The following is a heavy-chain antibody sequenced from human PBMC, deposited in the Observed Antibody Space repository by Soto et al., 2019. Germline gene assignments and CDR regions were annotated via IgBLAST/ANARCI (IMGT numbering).Heavy chain of an antibody. CDR2: IYYSGST. CDR1: GGSIRSGGYY. J-gene: IGHJ4*02. D-gene: IGHD4-4*01. V-gene: IGHV4-31*02. Sequence: LCGGSIRSGGYYWSWIRQHPGKGLEWIGYIYYSGSTYYNPSLKSRVTISVDTSKNQFSLKLSSVTAADTAVYYCARDYRKGKYFDYWGQGTLVTVSS. CDR3: ARDYRKGKYFDY.